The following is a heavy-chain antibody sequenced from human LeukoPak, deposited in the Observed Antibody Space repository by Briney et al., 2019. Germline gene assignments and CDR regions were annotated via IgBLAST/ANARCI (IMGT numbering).Heavy chain of an antibody. CDR2: ISGSGGST. J-gene: IGHJ4*02. CDR3: AKGEQWLVRGDY. D-gene: IGHD6-19*01. V-gene: IGHV3-23*01. Sequence: GGSLRLSCAASGFTFSSYAMSWVRQAPGKGLEWVSAISGSGGSTYYADSVKGRFTISRDNSKNSLYLQMNSLRAEDTALYYCAKGEQWLVRGDYWGQGTLVTVSS. CDR1: GFTFSSYA.